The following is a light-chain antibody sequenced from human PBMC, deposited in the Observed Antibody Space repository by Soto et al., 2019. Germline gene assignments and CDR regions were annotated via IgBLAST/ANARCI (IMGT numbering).Light chain of an antibody. Sequence: QSALTQPASVSGSPGQSIAISCTGTFNDVGGYDYVSWYQQHPDKAPKLMIYEVTKRPSGVSNRCSGSKSGNTASLTISGLQPEDEADYYCSSHTSGSTRVFGSGTKLTVL. J-gene: IGLJ1*01. CDR2: EVT. V-gene: IGLV2-14*03. CDR3: SSHTSGSTRV. CDR1: FNDVGGYDY.